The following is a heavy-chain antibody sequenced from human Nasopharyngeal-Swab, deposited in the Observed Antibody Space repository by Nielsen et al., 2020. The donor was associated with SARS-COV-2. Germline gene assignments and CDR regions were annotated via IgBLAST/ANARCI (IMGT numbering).Heavy chain of an antibody. CDR1: GFTVSSNY. V-gene: IGHV3-66*01. CDR2: IYSGGST. D-gene: IGHD6-13*01. CDR3: AKASAAAGTFDF. Sequence: GGSLRLSCAASGFTVSSNYMSWVRQAPGKGLEWVSVIYSGGSTYYADSVKGRFTISRDNSKNTLSLQMNSLRSEDTAVYYCAKASAAAGTFDFWGQGTLVTVSS. J-gene: IGHJ4*02.